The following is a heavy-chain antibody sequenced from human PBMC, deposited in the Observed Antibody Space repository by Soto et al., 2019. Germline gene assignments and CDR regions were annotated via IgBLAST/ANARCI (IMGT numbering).Heavy chain of an antibody. CDR3: ARGFRNGFNV. CDR1: GFTFSGYS. Sequence: EVQLVESGGGLVKPGGSLRLSCVASGFTFSGYSINWVRQAPGKGLEWVSYISGPSIYIYYADSVKGRFTISRDNAKSAVYLQMNSLRAEGTAVYYCARGFRNGFNVWGQGTTVSVSS. D-gene: IGHD2-8*01. CDR2: ISGPSIYI. V-gene: IGHV3-21*01. J-gene: IGHJ6*02.